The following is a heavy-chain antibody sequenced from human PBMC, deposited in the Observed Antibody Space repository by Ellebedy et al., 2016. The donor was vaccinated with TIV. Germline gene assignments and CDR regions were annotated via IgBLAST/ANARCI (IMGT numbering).Heavy chain of an antibody. CDR2: IYYSGST. V-gene: IGHV4-39*01. D-gene: IGHD1-26*01. J-gene: IGHJ4*02. CDR3: ARHPPSGSYFTDY. CDR1: GGSISSSSYY. Sequence: SETLSLTXTVSGGSISSSSYYWGWIRQPPGKGLEWIGSIYYSGSTYYNPSLKSRVTISVDTSKNQFSLKLSSVTAADTAVYYCARHPPSGSYFTDYWGQGTLVTVSS.